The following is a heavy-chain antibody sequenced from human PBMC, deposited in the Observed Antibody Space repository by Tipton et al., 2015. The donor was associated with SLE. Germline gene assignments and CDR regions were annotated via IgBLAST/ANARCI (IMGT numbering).Heavy chain of an antibody. V-gene: IGHV3-53*01. Sequence: SLRLSCAASGFTVSSNYMSWVRQAPGKGLEWVSVIYSGGSTYYADSVKGRFTISRDNSKNTLYLQMNSLRAEDTAVYYCARREMTNNLGHWGQGTLVTVSS. CDR3: ARREMTNNLGH. CDR2: IYSGGST. D-gene: IGHD5-24*01. CDR1: GFTVSSNY. J-gene: IGHJ4*02.